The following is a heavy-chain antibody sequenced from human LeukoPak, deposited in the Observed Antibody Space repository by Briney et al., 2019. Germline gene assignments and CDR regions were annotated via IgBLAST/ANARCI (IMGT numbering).Heavy chain of an antibody. V-gene: IGHV3-30*04. CDR1: GFTFSSYA. CDR2: ISYDGSNK. CDR3: ARESGFGELLFDY. Sequence: GRSLRLSCAASGFTFSSYAMHWVRQAPGKGLEWVAVISYDGSNKYYADSVKGRFTISRDNSKNTLYLQMNSQRAEDTAVYYCARESGFGELLFDYWGQGTLVTVSS. D-gene: IGHD3-10*01. J-gene: IGHJ4*02.